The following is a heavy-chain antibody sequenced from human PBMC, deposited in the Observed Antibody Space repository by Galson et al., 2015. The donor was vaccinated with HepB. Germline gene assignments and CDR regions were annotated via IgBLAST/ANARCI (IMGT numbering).Heavy chain of an antibody. CDR2: IIPIFGTA. V-gene: IGHV1-69*06. CDR1: GGTFSSYA. J-gene: IGHJ6*02. Sequence: SVKVSCKASGGTFSSYAISWGRQAPGQGLEWMGGIIPIFGTASYAQKFQGRVTITADKSTSTAYMELSSLRSEDTAVYYWASKSSSWYGLGSYYGMDVWGQGTPVTVSS. D-gene: IGHD6-13*01. CDR3: ASKSSSWYGLGSYYGMDV.